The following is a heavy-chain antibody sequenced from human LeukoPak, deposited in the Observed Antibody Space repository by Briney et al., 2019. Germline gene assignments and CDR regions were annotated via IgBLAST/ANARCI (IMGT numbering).Heavy chain of an antibody. Sequence: SETLSLPCAVYGGSFSGYYWSWIRQPPGKGLEWIGEINHIGSTNYNPSLKSRVTISVDTSKNQFSLKLSSVTAADTAVYYCARGGQVAAASPFDYWGQGTLVTVSS. CDR3: ARGGQVAAASPFDY. D-gene: IGHD6-13*01. CDR2: INHIGST. J-gene: IGHJ4*02. V-gene: IGHV4-34*01. CDR1: GGSFSGYY.